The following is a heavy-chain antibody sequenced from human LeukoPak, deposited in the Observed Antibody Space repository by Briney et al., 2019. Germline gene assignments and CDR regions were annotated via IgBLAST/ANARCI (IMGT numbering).Heavy chain of an antibody. V-gene: IGHV3-7*01. D-gene: IGHD2-2*01. Sequence: GGSLRLSCAASGFAFSHYWMSWVRQAPGKGLEWLANIRQDGSDNYYADSVKGRFTFSRDNARDSLYLQMNSLRADDTAVYYCARVGSTSWYLDYWGQGTLVTVSS. CDR3: ARVGSTSWYLDY. CDR1: GFAFSHYW. J-gene: IGHJ4*02. CDR2: IRQDGSDN.